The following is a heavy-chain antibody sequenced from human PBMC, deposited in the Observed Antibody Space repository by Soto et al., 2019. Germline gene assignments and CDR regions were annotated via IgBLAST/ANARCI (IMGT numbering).Heavy chain of an antibody. D-gene: IGHD1-1*01. CDR3: ASPGQNRDRPLAF. CDR2: IHPGDSDT. CDR1: GYFFSSQW. Sequence: PGESLKISCKGSGYFFSSQWIAWVRLMPGKGLEWMGIIHPGDSDTRYSPSFQGQVIISVDGSINTAYLQSRSLEASDTAVYYCASPGQNRDRPLAFWGQGTLVTVSS. V-gene: IGHV5-51*01. J-gene: IGHJ4*02.